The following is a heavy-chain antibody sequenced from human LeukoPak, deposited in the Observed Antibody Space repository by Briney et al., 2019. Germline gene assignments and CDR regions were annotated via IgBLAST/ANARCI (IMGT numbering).Heavy chain of an antibody. CDR1: GFTFSSYS. V-gene: IGHV3-21*01. D-gene: IGHD6-19*01. Sequence: PGGSLRLSCAASGFTFSSYSMNWVRQAPGEGLEWVSSISSNRSYIYYADSVKGRFTISRDNAKNSLYLQMNSLRDEDTAVYYCARESSRGWSHYGMDVWGKGTTVTVSS. J-gene: IGHJ6*04. CDR3: ARESSRGWSHYGMDV. CDR2: ISSNRSYI.